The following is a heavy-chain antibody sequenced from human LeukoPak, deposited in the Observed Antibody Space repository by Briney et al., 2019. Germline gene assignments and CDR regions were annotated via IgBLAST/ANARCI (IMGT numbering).Heavy chain of an antibody. D-gene: IGHD3-3*02. CDR3: ARDTRPFVGFDP. CDR2: IIPIFGTA. Sequence: ASVKVSCKASGGTFSSYAISWVRQAPGQGLEWMGGIIPIFGTANYAQKFQGRVTITADESTSTAYMELSSLRSEDTAVYYCARDTRPFVGFDPWGQGTLVTVSS. J-gene: IGHJ5*02. CDR1: GGTFSSYA. V-gene: IGHV1-69*13.